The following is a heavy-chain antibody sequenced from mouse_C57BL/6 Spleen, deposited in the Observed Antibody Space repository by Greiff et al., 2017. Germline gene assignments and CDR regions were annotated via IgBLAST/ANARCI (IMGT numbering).Heavy chain of an antibody. Sequence: EVQLVESEGGLVQPGSSMKLSCTASGFTFSDYYMAWVRQVPEKGLEWVANINYDGSSTYYLDSLKSRFIISRDNAKNSLYLQMSSLKSEDTATYYCARLQYYYAMDYWGQGTSVTFSS. CDR3: ARLQYYYAMDY. CDR2: INYDGSST. CDR1: GFTFSDYY. V-gene: IGHV5-16*01. J-gene: IGHJ4*01.